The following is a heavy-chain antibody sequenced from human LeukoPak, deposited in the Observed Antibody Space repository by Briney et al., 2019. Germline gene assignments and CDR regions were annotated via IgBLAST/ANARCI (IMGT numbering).Heavy chain of an antibody. Sequence: GGSLRLSCAASGFTFSSYGMSWVRQAPGKGLEWVSAISGSGGSTYYADSVKGRFTISRDNSKNTLYLQMNSLKAEDTAVYYCAKDAIVRGVIDYWGQGTLVTVSS. CDR2: ISGSGGST. D-gene: IGHD3-10*02. J-gene: IGHJ4*02. V-gene: IGHV3-23*01. CDR3: AKDAIVRGVIDY. CDR1: GFTFSSYG.